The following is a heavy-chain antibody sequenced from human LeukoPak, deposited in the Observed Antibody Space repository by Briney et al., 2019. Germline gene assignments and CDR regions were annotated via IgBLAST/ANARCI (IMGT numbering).Heavy chain of an antibody. J-gene: IGHJ6*03. CDR3: ARDAFGGIVGNYVRRRTYYMDV. CDR2: MNSKSGNA. V-gene: IGHV1-8*01. Sequence: GASVKVSCKASGYTFTSYDINWVRQATGQGLEWMGWMNSKSGNAGYAQRFQGRVTMTRDTSISTAYMELSNLRSEDTAVYYCARDAFGGIVGNYVRRRTYYMDVWGKGTTVILSS. D-gene: IGHD3-16*01. CDR1: GYTFTSYD.